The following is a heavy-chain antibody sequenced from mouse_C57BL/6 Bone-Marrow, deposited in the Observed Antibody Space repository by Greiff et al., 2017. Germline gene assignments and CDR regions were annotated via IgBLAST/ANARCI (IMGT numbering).Heavy chain of an antibody. Sequence: EVKLVESGGGLVQPGGSLKLSCAASGFTFSDYGMAWVRQAPRKGPEWVAFISNLAYSIYYADTVTGRFTISRENAKNTLYLEMSSLRSEDTAMYYCARYGSSLDYWGQGTTRTVSS. CDR3: ARYGSSLDY. V-gene: IGHV5-15*01. CDR2: ISNLAYSI. D-gene: IGHD1-1*01. J-gene: IGHJ2*01. CDR1: GFTFSDYG.